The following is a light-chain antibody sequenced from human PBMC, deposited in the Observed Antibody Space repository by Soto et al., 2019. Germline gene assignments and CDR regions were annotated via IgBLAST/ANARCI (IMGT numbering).Light chain of an antibody. CDR2: DAS. V-gene: IGKV1-33*01. Sequence: DIYRAQSXXYTDASVGXTFXLXFQASQVITNFLSWFQQRPVKDPKILIYDASRLLPGVSSRFRGSGSGTSFTLTINSLQTEDIATYYCQQYDSRPTFGQGTRLVIK. CDR3: QQYDSRPT. J-gene: IGKJ5*01. CDR1: QVITNF.